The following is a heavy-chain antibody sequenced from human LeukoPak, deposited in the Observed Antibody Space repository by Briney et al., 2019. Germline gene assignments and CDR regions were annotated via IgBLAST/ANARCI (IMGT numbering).Heavy chain of an antibody. Sequence: GGSLRLSCAASGFTFSSYAMSWVRQAPGKGLEWVSAISGSGGSTYYADSVKGRFTISRDNSKNTLYLQMNSLRAEDTAVYYCAKDLNPKVLWDRRIAAAWDDAFDIWGQGTMVTVSS. D-gene: IGHD6-13*01. J-gene: IGHJ3*02. V-gene: IGHV3-23*01. CDR3: AKDLNPKVLWDRRIAAAWDDAFDI. CDR2: ISGSGGST. CDR1: GFTFSSYA.